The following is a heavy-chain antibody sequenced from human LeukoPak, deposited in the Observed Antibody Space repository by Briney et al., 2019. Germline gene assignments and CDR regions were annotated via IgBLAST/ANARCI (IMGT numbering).Heavy chain of an antibody. CDR1: GFTFSSYE. CDR3: ARDREYCSSTSCYNWFDP. CDR2: ISSSGSTI. Sequence: GGSLRLSCAASGFTFSSYEMNWVRQAPGKGLEWVSYISSSGSTIYYADSVKGRFTISRDNAKNSLYLQMNSLRAEDTAVYYCARDREYCSSTSCYNWFDPWGQGTLVTVSS. V-gene: IGHV3-48*03. J-gene: IGHJ5*02. D-gene: IGHD2-2*01.